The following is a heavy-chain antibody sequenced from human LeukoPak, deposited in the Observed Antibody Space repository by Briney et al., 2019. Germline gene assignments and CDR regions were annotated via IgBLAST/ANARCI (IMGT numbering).Heavy chain of an antibody. J-gene: IGHJ5*02. Sequence: PGGSLRLSCAASGFRFSDFTMTWVRQAPGKGPEWDSAIGGRGGSTYYADSLGGRFIISRDNSKDMVYLQMNSLKVEDTATYYCGKEGGAWGQGTKVTVSS. CDR3: GKEGGA. CDR1: GFRFSDFT. CDR2: IGGRGGST. D-gene: IGHD3-16*01. V-gene: IGHV3-23*01.